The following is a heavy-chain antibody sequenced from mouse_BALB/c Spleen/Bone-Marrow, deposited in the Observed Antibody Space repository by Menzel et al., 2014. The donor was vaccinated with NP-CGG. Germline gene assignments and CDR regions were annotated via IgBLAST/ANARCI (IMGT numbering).Heavy chain of an antibody. V-gene: IGHV1-7*01. CDR2: INPSTDYT. CDR1: GYTFTSSW. Sequence: LQESGAELAKPGASLKMSCKASGYTFTSSWMHWVKQRPGQGLEWIGYINPSTDYTEYNQKFKDKATLTADKSSSTAFMQLSSLTSEDSAVYYCARRAYGGSYGFAYWGQGTLVTVS. CDR3: ARRAYGGSYGFAY. D-gene: IGHD1-1*01. J-gene: IGHJ3*01.